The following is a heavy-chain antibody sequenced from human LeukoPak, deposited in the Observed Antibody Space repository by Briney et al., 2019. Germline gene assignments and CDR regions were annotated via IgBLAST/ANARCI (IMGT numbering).Heavy chain of an antibody. V-gene: IGHV3-9*01. CDR3: AKDGGSGWYG. J-gene: IGHJ4*02. CDR1: GFTFDDYA. CDR2: ISWNSGSI. D-gene: IGHD6-19*01. Sequence: GGSLRLSCAASGFTFDDYAMHWVRQAPGKGLEWVSGISWNSGSIGYADSVKGRFTISRDNAKNSLYLQMNSLRAEDTALYYCAKDGGSGWYGWGQGTLVTVSS.